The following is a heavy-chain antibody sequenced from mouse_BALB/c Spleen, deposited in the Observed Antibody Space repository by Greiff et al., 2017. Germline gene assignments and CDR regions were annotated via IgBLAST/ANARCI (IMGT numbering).Heavy chain of an antibody. CDR2: ILPGSGST. CDR1: GYTFSSYW. J-gene: IGHJ4*01. V-gene: IGHV1-9*01. D-gene: IGHD1-1*02. Sequence: VQLVESGPELVKPGASVKISCKATGYTFSSYWIEWVKQRPGHGLEWIGEILPGSGSTNYNEKFKGKATFTADTSSNTAYMELSSLTSEDSAVYYCARWGSYYAMDYWGQGTSVTVSS. CDR3: ARWGSYYAMDY.